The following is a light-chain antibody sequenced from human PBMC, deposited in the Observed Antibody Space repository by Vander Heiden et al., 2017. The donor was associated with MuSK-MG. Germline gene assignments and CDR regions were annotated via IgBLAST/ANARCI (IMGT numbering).Light chain of an antibody. V-gene: IGLV3-1*01. Sequence: SSALTQPPAVSGSTRRSATINCSGDKLRERYVSWYQQKAGQSPVLIIYEEKKRPSGIPERFSGSNSGNTASLSISGTQPIDEADYYCQTWDGDTIFGGGTKLTVL. CDR3: QTWDGDTI. J-gene: IGLJ2*01. CDR1: KLRERY. CDR2: EEK.